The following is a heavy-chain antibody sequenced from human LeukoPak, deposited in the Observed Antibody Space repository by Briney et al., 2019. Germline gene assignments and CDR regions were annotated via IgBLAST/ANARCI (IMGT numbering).Heavy chain of an antibody. Sequence: HAGGSLRLSCAASGFIFSNYAMSWVRQAPGKGLEWVSAIGGRDSGTYYADSVRGRFTVSRDDPKNTLYLQMNTLRVEDTAVYYCAKWGDYDILTGYYDSDYWGQGTLVTVSS. CDR1: GFIFSNYA. D-gene: IGHD3-9*01. CDR3: AKWGDYDILTGYYDSDY. CDR2: IGGRDSGT. J-gene: IGHJ4*02. V-gene: IGHV3-23*01.